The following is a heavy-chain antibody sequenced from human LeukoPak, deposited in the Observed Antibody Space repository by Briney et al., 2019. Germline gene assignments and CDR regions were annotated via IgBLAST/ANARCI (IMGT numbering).Heavy chain of an antibody. CDR3: ARGLFLSGYLDAFDM. CDR1: GFTFSSSG. Sequence: GGTLRLSCAASGFTFSSSGMAWVRQAPGKGLEWVAAISGNAGSTQYADAVKGRFTISRDNSKNTLYLQVNSLRVEDTAIYYCARGLFLSGYLDAFDMWGQGTVVSVSS. CDR2: ISGNAGST. D-gene: IGHD3-3*01. J-gene: IGHJ3*02. V-gene: IGHV3-23*01.